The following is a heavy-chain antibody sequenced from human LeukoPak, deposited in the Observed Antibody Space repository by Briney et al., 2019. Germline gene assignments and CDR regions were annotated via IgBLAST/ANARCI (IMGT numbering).Heavy chain of an antibody. CDR1: GFTFSIYT. J-gene: IGHJ6*03. CDR3: AKGTYCDGGACPPGIYYYYYMDV. V-gene: IGHV3-23*01. D-gene: IGHD2-8*02. CDR2: ISDSGFGT. Sequence: PGGSLRLSCAASGFTFSIYTMSWVRQAPGKGLEWVSAISDSGFGTYYADSVKGRFTISRDNSKNTLYVQMNSLRAEDTAIYYCAKGTYCDGGACPPGIYYYYYMDVWGKGTTVTVSS.